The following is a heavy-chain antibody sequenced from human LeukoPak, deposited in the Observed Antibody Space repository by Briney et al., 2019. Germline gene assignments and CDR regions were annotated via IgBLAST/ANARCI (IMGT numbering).Heavy chain of an antibody. D-gene: IGHD2-2*01. V-gene: IGHV3-7*01. Sequence: GGSLRLSCAASGFTFSSYWMSWVRQAPGKGLEWVANIKQDGSEKYYVDSVKGRFTISRDNAKNSLYLRMNSLRAEDTAVHYCARDWRSASCFLYWGQGTLVTVSS. CDR3: ARDWRSASCFLY. CDR1: GFTFSSYW. J-gene: IGHJ4*02. CDR2: IKQDGSEK.